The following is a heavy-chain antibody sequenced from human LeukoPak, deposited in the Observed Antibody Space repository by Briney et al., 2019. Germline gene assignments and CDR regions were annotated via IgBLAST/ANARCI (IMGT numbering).Heavy chain of an antibody. V-gene: IGHV4-59*01. Sequence: SETLSLTCTVSSASISSSYWTWIRQPPGKGLEWIGHIYDTGITNYNPSLKSRVTISVDTSKNHFSLNLSSVTAADTAVYYCATKDGALWGQGILVTVAS. D-gene: IGHD3-3*02. CDR3: ATKDGAL. CDR1: SASISSSY. CDR2: IYDTGIT. J-gene: IGHJ4*02.